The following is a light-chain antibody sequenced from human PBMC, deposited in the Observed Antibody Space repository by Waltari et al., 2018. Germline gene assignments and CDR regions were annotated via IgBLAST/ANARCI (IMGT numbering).Light chain of an antibody. CDR2: KVS. V-gene: IGKV2-30*02. Sequence: DVVMTQSPLSLPVTLGQPASISCTSSQSLVHSDGNTYLIWFHQRPGQSPRRRIYKVSTRDSGVPDRFSGSGSGTDFTLKISWVEAEDVGVYYCMQGTHWPYTFGPGTKLDIK. J-gene: IGKJ2*01. CDR3: MQGTHWPYT. CDR1: QSLVHSDGNTY.